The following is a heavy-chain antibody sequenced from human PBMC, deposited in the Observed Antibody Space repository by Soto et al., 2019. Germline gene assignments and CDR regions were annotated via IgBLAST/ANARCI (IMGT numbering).Heavy chain of an antibody. D-gene: IGHD2-15*01. J-gene: IGHJ6*02. CDR1: GYTFTSYG. CDR2: ISAYNGNT. CDR3: ARFSGGSYNTYYFYYGMDV. Sequence: ASVKVSCKASGYTFTSYGISWVRQAPGQGLDWMGWISAYNGNTKYAQDLQGRVTMTTDTSTSTAYMELRSLRSDDTAVYYCARFSGGSYNTYYFYYGMDVWGQGTTVTV. V-gene: IGHV1-18*01.